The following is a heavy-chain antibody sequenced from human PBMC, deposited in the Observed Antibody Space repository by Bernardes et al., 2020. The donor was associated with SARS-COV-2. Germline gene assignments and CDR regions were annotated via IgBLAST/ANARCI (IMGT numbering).Heavy chain of an antibody. V-gene: IGHV3-74*01. D-gene: IGHD2-8*01. J-gene: IGHJ5*02. CDR1: GITFSSYW. CDR2: ITPDGSNK. Sequence: GGSLRLSCTASGITFSSYWMHWGRQVPGKGLVWVSRITPDGSNKDYAASVKGRFTISRDNAKNTVYLQMNSLRVEDTAVYYCARDLGYCTNGVCSPWGQGTLVTVSS. CDR3: ARDLGYCTNGVCSP.